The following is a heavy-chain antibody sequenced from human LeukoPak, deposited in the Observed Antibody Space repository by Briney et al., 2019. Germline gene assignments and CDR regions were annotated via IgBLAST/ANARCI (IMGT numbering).Heavy chain of an antibody. J-gene: IGHJ3*02. CDR1: GGSISSYY. CDR2: IYYSGST. Sequence: PSETLSLTCTVSGGSISSYYWSWIRQPPGKGLEWIGYIYYSGSTNYNPSLKSRVTISVETSKNQFSLKLSSVTAADTAVYYCARGKGTKYYDFWSGPYAFDIWGQGTMVTVSS. V-gene: IGHV4-59*01. D-gene: IGHD3-3*01. CDR3: ARGKGTKYYDFWSGPYAFDI.